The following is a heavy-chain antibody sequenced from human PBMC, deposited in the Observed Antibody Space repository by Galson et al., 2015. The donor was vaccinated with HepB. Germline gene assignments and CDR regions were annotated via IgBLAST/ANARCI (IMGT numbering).Heavy chain of an antibody. CDR3: ARGPVGAIIPFDP. J-gene: IGHJ5*02. CDR1: GFTFSSYW. CDR2: IKQDGSEK. D-gene: IGHD3-10*01. Sequence: SLRLSCAASGFTFSSYWMSWVRQAPGKGLEWVANIKQDGSEKYYVDSVKGRLTISRDNAKNSLYLQMNSLRAEDTAVYYCARGPVGAIIPFDPWGQGTLVTVSS. V-gene: IGHV3-7*03.